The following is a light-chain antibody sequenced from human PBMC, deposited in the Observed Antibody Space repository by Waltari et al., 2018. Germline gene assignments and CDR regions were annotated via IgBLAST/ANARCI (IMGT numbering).Light chain of an antibody. CDR1: SSDVGGYYY. J-gene: IGLJ2*01. Sequence: QSALTQPRPVSGSPGQSVTIPCTGTSSDVGGYYYVSWYQQHPGEAPKLISYDVSKRPSGVPDRFSGSKSGNTASLTISGLQTEDEANYYCCSYAGSYTLVFGGGTKLTVL. V-gene: IGLV2-11*01. CDR3: CSYAGSYTLV. CDR2: DVS.